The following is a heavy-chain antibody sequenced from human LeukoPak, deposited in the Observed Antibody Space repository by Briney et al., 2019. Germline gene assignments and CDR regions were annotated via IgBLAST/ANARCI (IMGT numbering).Heavy chain of an antibody. CDR3: AKYAYNWNAPDGFDM. V-gene: IGHV3-30*18. CDR2: ISYDGSRK. J-gene: IGHJ3*02. CDR1: RFSFSDYD. Sequence: GGSLRLSCRASRFSFSDYDMHWVRQAPGKGLEWVAVISYDGSRKYYGDSVKGRFTISRGNSESTLFLQMNSLRTGDTSVYFCAKYAYNWNAPDGFDMWGQGTMVIVSS. D-gene: IGHD1-1*01.